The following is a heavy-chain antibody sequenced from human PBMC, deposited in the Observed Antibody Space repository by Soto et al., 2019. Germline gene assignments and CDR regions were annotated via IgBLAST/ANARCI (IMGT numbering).Heavy chain of an antibody. CDR3: GRLEGLATISYYFDY. J-gene: IGHJ4*02. V-gene: IGHV4-39*01. CDR1: GGSVSSSSYY. Sequence: QLQLQESGPGLVKPSETLSLTCTVSGGSVSSSSYYWGWVRQPPGKGLEWIGSVYYSGSTYYNPSLECRVTISVDKSKNHFSLKLMSLSAADTAVYYCGRLEGLATISYYFDYWGQGALVTVSS. CDR2: VYYSGST. D-gene: IGHD3-9*01.